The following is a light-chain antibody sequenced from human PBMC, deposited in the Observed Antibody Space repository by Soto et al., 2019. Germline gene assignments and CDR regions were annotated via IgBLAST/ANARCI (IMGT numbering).Light chain of an antibody. Sequence: DLPMTQSPSSLSASVGDRVTITCRASQDISNYLNWYQQRPGKAPKLLIYDASNLERGVPSRFSGTRSGTHFTFAITILQPEDVATYYCQQSDSLPITFGQGTRLEI. CDR3: QQSDSLPIT. J-gene: IGKJ5*01. V-gene: IGKV1-33*01. CDR2: DAS. CDR1: QDISNY.